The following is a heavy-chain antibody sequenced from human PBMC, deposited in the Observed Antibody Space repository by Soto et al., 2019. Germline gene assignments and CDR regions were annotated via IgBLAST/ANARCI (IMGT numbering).Heavy chain of an antibody. J-gene: IGHJ3*02. CDR1: GFTVGSTY. CDR2: IYSGGST. CDR3: ARVTYYYDSSGSWAYDAFDI. V-gene: IGHV3-66*01. Sequence: GGSLRLSCAASGFTVGSTYMSWVRQAPGKGLEWVSLIYSGGSTYYADSAKGRFTISRDNSKNTLYLQMNSLRAEDTAVYYCARVTYYYDSSGSWAYDAFDIWGQGTMVTGSS. D-gene: IGHD3-22*01.